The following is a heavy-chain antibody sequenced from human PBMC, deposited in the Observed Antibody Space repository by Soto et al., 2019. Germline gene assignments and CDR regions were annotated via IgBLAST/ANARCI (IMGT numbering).Heavy chain of an antibody. V-gene: IGHV1-18*01. Sequence: ASVKVSCKASGYAFTSYDISWVRQAPGQGLEWMGWISAYNGNTNYAQKLQGRVTMTTDTSTSTAYMELRSLRSDDTAVYYCARAHQYSGSYYFDYWGQGTLVTVSS. CDR2: ISAYNGNT. CDR3: ARAHQYSGSYYFDY. D-gene: IGHD1-26*01. CDR1: GYAFTSYD. J-gene: IGHJ4*02.